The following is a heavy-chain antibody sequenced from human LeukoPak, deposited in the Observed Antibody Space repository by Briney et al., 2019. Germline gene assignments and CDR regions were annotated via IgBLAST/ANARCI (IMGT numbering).Heavy chain of an antibody. CDR3: ARYRSVTTGKRFFDY. Sequence: PGRPLRLSCAASGFTFDDYAMSWVRQAPGKGLEWVSGISGGGGSIHYADSVKGRFTISRDNSMNTLYLQMNSLRGEDTAVYYCARYRSVTTGKRFFDYWGQGTLVTVSS. D-gene: IGHD4-17*01. CDR1: GFTFDDYA. V-gene: IGHV3-23*01. J-gene: IGHJ4*02. CDR2: ISGGGGSI.